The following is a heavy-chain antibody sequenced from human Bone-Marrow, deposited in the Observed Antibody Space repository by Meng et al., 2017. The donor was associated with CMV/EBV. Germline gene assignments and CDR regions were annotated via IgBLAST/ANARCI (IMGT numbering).Heavy chain of an antibody. CDR3: ARTLPYSNYGGHFDY. CDR1: GYSFTSYW. Sequence: KVSCKGSGYSFTSYWIGWVRQMPGKGLEWMGIIYPGDSDTRYSPSFQGQVTISADKSISTAYLQWSSLKASDTAMYYCARTLPYSNYGGHFDYWGQGARVTVSS. J-gene: IGHJ4*02. D-gene: IGHD4-11*01. V-gene: IGHV5-51*01. CDR2: IYPGDSDT.